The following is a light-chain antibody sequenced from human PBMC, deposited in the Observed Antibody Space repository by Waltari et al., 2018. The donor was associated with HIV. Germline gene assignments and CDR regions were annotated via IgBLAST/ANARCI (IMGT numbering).Light chain of an antibody. V-gene: IGLV1-47*01. CDR2: RND. J-gene: IGLJ3*02. Sequence: QSVLTQPPSASGTPGQRVVISCSGGSSNIGNNFVYWYQQLPGSTPKLLIYRNDQRPSGVSERFSGSKSGTSASLAISGLRSEDEADYYCATWDDSLNSFWVFGGGTKVTVL. CDR1: SSNIGNNF. CDR3: ATWDDSLNSFWV.